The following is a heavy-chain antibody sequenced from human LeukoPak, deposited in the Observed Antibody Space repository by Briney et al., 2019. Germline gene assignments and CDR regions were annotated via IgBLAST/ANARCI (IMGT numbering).Heavy chain of an antibody. CDR2: INAGNGNT. CDR3: ARDAAPPGHYYDSTPTFNWFDP. CDR1: GYTFTSYA. V-gene: IGHV1-3*03. J-gene: IGHJ5*02. Sequence: ASVKVSCKASGYTFTSYAMHWVRQAPGQRLEWMGWINAGNGNTKYSQEFQGRVTITRDTSASTAYMELSSLRSEDMAVYYCARDAAPPGHYYDSTPTFNWFDPWGQGTLVTVSS. D-gene: IGHD3-22*01.